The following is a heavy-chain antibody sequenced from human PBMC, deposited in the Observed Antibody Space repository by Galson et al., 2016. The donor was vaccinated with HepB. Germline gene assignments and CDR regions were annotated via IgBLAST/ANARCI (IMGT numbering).Heavy chain of an antibody. Sequence: SVKVSCKASGNTFMNYYIHWVRQAPGQGLEWMGIINPSDSSTIYAQRFQGRVTMTRDTSTSAFYMELGSLRSEDTAVYYCARDPYADMVVVAASPYFDSWGQGTLVTVSS. D-gene: IGHD2-15*01. V-gene: IGHV1-46*01. CDR3: ARDPYADMVVVAASPYFDS. J-gene: IGHJ4*02. CDR2: INPSDSST. CDR1: GNTFMNYY.